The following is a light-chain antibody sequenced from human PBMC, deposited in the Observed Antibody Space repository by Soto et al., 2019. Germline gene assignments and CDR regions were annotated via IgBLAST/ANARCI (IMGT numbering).Light chain of an antibody. J-gene: IGLJ3*02. Sequence: QSVLTQPPSASGTPGQRVTISCSGSNIGSNTVNWYQQLPGTAAKLLIYSNNQRPSGVPDRFSGSKSGTSASLAISGLQSEDEADYYCSAWDDSLNGVLFGGGIKLTVL. CDR3: SAWDDSLNGVL. V-gene: IGLV1-44*01. CDR1: NIGSNT. CDR2: SNN.